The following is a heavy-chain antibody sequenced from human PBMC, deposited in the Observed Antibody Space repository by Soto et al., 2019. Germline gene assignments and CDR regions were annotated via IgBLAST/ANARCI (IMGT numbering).Heavy chain of an antibody. CDR1: GFTFSSYA. CDR2: ISGSGGST. J-gene: IGHJ6*02. Sequence: GGSLRLSCAASGFTFSSYAMSWVRQAPGKGLEWVSAISGSGGSTYYADSVKGRFTISRDNSKNTLYPQMNSLRAEDTAVYYCAKKDIVATIKVYYYYGMDVWGQGTTVTVSS. CDR3: AKKDIVATIKVYYYYGMDV. V-gene: IGHV3-23*01. D-gene: IGHD5-12*01.